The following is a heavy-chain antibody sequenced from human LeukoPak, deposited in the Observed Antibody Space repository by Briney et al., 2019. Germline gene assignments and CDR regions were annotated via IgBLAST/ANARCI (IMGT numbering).Heavy chain of an antibody. CDR3: ATIPGRRPRGVDDAFDI. Sequence: SVKVSCKASGGTFSSYAISWVRQAPGQGLEWMGRIIPIFGTANYAQKFQGRVTITTDESTSTAYMELSSLRSEDTAVYYWATIPGRRPRGVDDAFDIWGQGTMVTVSS. V-gene: IGHV1-69*05. J-gene: IGHJ3*02. D-gene: IGHD1-26*01. CDR1: GGTFSSYA. CDR2: IIPIFGTA.